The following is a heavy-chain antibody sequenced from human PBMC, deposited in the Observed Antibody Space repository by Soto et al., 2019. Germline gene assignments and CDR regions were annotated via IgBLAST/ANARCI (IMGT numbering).Heavy chain of an antibody. CDR2: ISSGSGYI. D-gene: IGHD6-13*01. V-gene: IGHV3-21*01. CDR1: GFTFSSYS. Sequence: GGSLRLSCAASGFTFSSYSMNWVRQAPGKGLEWVSSISSGSGYIYYADSVKGRFTISRDNAKNSLYLQMNSLRAEDTAVYYCARAAAGRADAFDIWGQGTMVTVSS. CDR3: ARAAAGRADAFDI. J-gene: IGHJ3*02.